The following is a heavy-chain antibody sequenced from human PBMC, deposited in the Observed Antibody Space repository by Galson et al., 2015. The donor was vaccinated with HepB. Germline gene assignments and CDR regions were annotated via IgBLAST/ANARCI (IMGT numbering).Heavy chain of an antibody. CDR1: GFTFSSYG. CDR3: AKDYGDYGQNPTYYFDY. V-gene: IGHV3-30*18. D-gene: IGHD4-17*01. CDR2: ISYDGSNK. Sequence: SLRLSCAASGFTFSSYGMHWVRQAPGKGLEWVAVISYDGSNKYYADSVKGRFTISRDNSKNTLYLQMNSLRAEDTAVYYCAKDYGDYGQNPTYYFDYWGQGTLVTVSS. J-gene: IGHJ4*02.